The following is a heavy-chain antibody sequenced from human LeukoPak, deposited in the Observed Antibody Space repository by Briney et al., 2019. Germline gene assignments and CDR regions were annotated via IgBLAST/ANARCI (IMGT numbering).Heavy chain of an antibody. D-gene: IGHD6-13*01. Sequence: SETLSLTCTVSGSSISSYYWSWIRQPPGKGLEWIGYIYYSGSTNYNPSLKSRVTISVDTSKNQFSLKLSSVTAADTAVYYCARDPPYSSSWYLSDDAFDIWGQGTMVTVSS. J-gene: IGHJ3*02. CDR1: GSSISSYY. CDR2: IYYSGST. CDR3: ARDPPYSSSWYLSDDAFDI. V-gene: IGHV4-59*01.